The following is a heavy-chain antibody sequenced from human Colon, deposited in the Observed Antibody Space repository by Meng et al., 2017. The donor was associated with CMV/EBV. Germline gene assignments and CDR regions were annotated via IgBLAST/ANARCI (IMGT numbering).Heavy chain of an antibody. V-gene: IGHV3-23*01. Sequence: GESLKISCAASGFTFSSYAMSWVRQAPRKGLEWVSAISGSGGSTYYADSVKGRFTISRDNSKNTLYLQMNSLRAEDTAVYYCAKGRGDCSSTSCYKGYWGQGTLVTVSS. CDR1: GFTFSSYA. CDR2: ISGSGGST. J-gene: IGHJ4*02. CDR3: AKGRGDCSSTSCYKGY. D-gene: IGHD2-2*02.